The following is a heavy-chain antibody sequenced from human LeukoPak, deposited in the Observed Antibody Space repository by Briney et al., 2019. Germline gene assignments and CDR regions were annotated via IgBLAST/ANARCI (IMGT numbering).Heavy chain of an antibody. J-gene: IGHJ5*02. V-gene: IGHV1-69*01. Sequence: SVKVSCKASGGTFSSYAISWVRQAPGQGLEWMGGIIPIFGTANYAQKFQGRVTITADESTSTAYMELSSLTSEDTAVYYCTRDPSVDYDLLSHWFDPWGQGTLVTVSS. CDR2: IIPIFGTA. CDR3: TRDPSVDYDLLSHWFDP. CDR1: GGTFSSYA. D-gene: IGHD3-9*01.